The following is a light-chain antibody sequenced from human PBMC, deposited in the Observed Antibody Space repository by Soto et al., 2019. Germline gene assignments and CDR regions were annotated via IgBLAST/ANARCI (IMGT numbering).Light chain of an antibody. J-gene: IGLJ1*01. V-gene: IGLV2-23*01. CDR2: EGS. Sequence: QSALTQPASVSGSPGQSIAISCTGTNSNVGGYSLVSWFQQYPGKAPKLMIYEGSKRPSGVSNRFSGSKSGNTASLTISGLQAEDEAEYFCCSYAGSSTYVFGTGTKVTVL. CDR1: NSNVGGYSL. CDR3: CSYAGSSTYV.